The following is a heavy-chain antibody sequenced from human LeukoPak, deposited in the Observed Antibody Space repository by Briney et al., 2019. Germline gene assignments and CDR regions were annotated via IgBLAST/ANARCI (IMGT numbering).Heavy chain of an antibody. V-gene: IGHV3-21*01. Sequence: GGSLRLSCAASGFTFSSYSMNWVRQAPGKGLEWVSSISSSSSYIYYADSVKGRFTISRDNAKNSLYLQVNSLRAEDTAVYYCARDPDYGDEDAFDIWGQGTMVTVSS. CDR1: GFTFSSYS. D-gene: IGHD4-17*01. CDR2: ISSSSSYI. CDR3: ARDPDYGDEDAFDI. J-gene: IGHJ3*02.